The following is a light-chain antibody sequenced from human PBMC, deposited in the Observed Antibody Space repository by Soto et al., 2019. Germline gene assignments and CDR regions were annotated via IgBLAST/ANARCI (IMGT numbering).Light chain of an antibody. CDR3: QQRNIWPPVT. CDR1: PSVTNY. CDR2: GAF. Sequence: IVLTQSPATLTVSPGERATLSCRASPSVTNYLAWYQQKPGQPPRLLIYGAFNRAAGIPARFSGSGSGTDFTLTISSLEPEDPAVYYCQQRNIWPPVTFGQGTRLENK. J-gene: IGKJ5*01. V-gene: IGKV3-11*01.